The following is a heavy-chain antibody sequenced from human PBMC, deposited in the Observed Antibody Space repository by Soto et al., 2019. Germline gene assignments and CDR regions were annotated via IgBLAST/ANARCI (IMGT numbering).Heavy chain of an antibody. V-gene: IGHV3-48*03. J-gene: IGHJ6*02. CDR2: ISSSGSTI. CDR3: ARDLIADYGDKRGMDV. D-gene: IGHD4-17*01. CDR1: GFTFSSYE. Sequence: EVQLVESGGGWLQPGGSLRLSCAASGFTFSSYEMNWVRQAPGKGLEGVSYISSSGSTIYYADSVKGRFTISRDNAKNSLYLQMNSLRAEDTAVYYCARDLIADYGDKRGMDVWGQGTTVTVSS.